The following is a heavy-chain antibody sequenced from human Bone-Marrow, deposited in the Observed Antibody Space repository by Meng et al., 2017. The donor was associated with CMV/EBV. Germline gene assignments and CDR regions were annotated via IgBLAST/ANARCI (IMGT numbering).Heavy chain of an antibody. V-gene: IGHV4-39*07. CDR3: VGSYQLPSKFDD. CDR2: ISYTATT. Sequence: SETLSLTCIVSGGSISNNTYYWGWIRQPPGKGLEWIGTISYTATTYYIPSLKSRLTISLDTSKNQFSLRLTSVTAADTAVYYCVGSYQLPSKFDDWGQGTLVTVSS. CDR1: GGSISNNTYY. D-gene: IGHD2-2*01. J-gene: IGHJ4*02.